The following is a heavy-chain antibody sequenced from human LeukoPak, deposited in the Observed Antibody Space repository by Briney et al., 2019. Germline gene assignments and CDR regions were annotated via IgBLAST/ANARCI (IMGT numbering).Heavy chain of an antibody. V-gene: IGHV3-11*01. CDR1: GFTFSDYY. D-gene: IGHD3-9*01. CDR2: ISSSGSTI. J-gene: IGHJ4*02. CDR3: ARDDILTGYSPVGY. Sequence: GGSLRLSCAASGFTFSDYYMSWIRQAPGKGLEWVSYISSSGSTIYYADSVRGRLTISRDNAKNSLYLQMNSLRAEDTAVYYCARDDILTGYSPVGYWGQGTLVTVSS.